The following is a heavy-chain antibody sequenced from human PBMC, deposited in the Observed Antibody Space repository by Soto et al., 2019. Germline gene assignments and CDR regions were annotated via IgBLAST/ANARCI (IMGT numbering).Heavy chain of an antibody. CDR2: IYTSGST. D-gene: IGHD3-22*01. J-gene: IGHJ6*02. V-gene: IGHV4-4*07. Sequence: PSETLSLTCTVSGGSTSSYYWSWIRQPAGKGLEWIGRIYTSGSTNYNPSLKSRVTMSVDTSKNQFSLKLSSVTAADTAVYYCARGTYYYDSSGYRYYYYYGMDVWGQGTTVTVSS. CDR3: ARGTYYYDSSGYRYYYYYGMDV. CDR1: GGSTSSYY.